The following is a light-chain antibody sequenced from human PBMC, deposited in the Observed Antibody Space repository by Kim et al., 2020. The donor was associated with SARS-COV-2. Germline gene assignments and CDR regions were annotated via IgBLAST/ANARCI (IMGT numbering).Light chain of an antibody. CDR3: SSYTSSSTLGV. CDR2: DVS. V-gene: IGLV2-14*04. CDR1: SSDVGGYNY. J-gene: IGLJ2*01. Sequence: QSLTLSCTRTSSDVGGYNYVSWYQQHPGKAPKLMIYDVSKRPSGVSNRFSGSKSGNTASLTISGLQAEDEADYYCSSYTSSSTLGVFGGGTQLTVL.